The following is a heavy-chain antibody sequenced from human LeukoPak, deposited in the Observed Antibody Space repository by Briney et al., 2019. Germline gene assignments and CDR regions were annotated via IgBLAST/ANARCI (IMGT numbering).Heavy chain of an antibody. D-gene: IGHD4-11*01. V-gene: IGHV3-74*01. CDR1: GFTFSSYW. J-gene: IGHJ4*02. Sequence: PGGSLRLSCAASGFTFSSYWMHWVRQDPGKGLLWVSRIDNYGTGTDYADSVKGRFTISRDNSKNTLYLQMNSLRAEDTAVYYCARVVDHDYSDYYLDYWGQGTLVTVSS. CDR2: IDNYGTGT. CDR3: ARVVDHDYSDYYLDY.